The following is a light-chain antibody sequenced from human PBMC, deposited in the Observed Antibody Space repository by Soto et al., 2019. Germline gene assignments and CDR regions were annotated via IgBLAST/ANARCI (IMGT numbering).Light chain of an antibody. J-gene: IGKJ1*01. Sequence: EIVLTQSPGILSLSPGERATLSCTASQSVSNSYLAWYQHKPGQAPRLLIYGASSRATGIPDKFSGSGSGTDFTLTISRLEPEDFAVYYCQQYSSSPRTFGQGTKVEIK. V-gene: IGKV3-20*01. CDR1: QSVSNSY. CDR3: QQYSSSPRT. CDR2: GAS.